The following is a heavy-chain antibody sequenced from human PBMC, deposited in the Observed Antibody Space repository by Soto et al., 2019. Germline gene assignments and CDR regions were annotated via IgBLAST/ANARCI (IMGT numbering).Heavy chain of an antibody. CDR1: GGTFSSYA. Sequence: GASVKVSCKASGGTFSSYAISWVRQAPGQGLEWMGGIIPIFGTANYAQKFQGRVTITADESTSTAYMELSSLRSEDTAVYYCARSPTYYYDSSGYPPTDYYGMDVWGQGTTVTVSS. V-gene: IGHV1-69*13. CDR3: ARSPTYYYDSSGYPPTDYYGMDV. J-gene: IGHJ6*02. CDR2: IIPIFGTA. D-gene: IGHD3-22*01.